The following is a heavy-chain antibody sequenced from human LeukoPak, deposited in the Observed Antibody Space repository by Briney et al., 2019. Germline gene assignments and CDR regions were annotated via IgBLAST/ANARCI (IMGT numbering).Heavy chain of an antibody. V-gene: IGHV3-74*01. J-gene: IGHJ4*02. D-gene: IGHD2-15*01. CDR1: GFTFSSYW. CDR2: INTDGSTT. Sequence: GGSLRLSCAASGFTFSSYWMHWVRQAPGKGLMWVSRINTDGSTTICADSVKGRFTISRDNAKNTLYLQMNSLRAEDMALYYCAREKLVSGAFDYWGQGTLVTVSS. CDR3: AREKLVSGAFDY.